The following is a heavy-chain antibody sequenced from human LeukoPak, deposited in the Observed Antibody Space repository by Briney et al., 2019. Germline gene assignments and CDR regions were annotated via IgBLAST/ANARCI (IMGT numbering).Heavy chain of an antibody. CDR3: ARAGYSSGWYRGYNWFDP. D-gene: IGHD6-19*01. CDR1: GYTFTSYG. Sequence: ASVKVSCKASGYTFTSYGISWVRQAPGQGLEWMGGIIPIFGTANYAQKFQGRVTITADESTSTAYMELSSLRSEDTAVYYCARAGYSSGWYRGYNWFDPWGQGTLVTVSS. J-gene: IGHJ5*02. CDR2: IIPIFGTA. V-gene: IGHV1-69*13.